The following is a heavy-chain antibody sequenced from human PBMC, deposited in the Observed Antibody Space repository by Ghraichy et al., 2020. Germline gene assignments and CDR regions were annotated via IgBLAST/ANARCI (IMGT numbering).Heavy chain of an antibody. CDR2: NYYSGST. CDR3: AREGGLRVVDY. D-gene: IGHD2-15*01. V-gene: IGHV4-59*01. J-gene: IGHJ4*02. CDR1: GGSISSYY. Sequence: ESLHISCTVSGGSISSYYWSWIRQPPGKGLEWIGYNYYSGSTNYHPSLKSRVTISVDTSKNQFSLKLSSVTAADTAVYYCAREGGLRVVDYWGQGTLVTVSS.